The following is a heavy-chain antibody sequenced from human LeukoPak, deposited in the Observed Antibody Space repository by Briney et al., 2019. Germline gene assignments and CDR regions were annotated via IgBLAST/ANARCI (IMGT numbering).Heavy chain of an antibody. Sequence: GGSLRLSCVASGFTVSSNYMSWVRQAPGKGLEWVSVIYSGGSTYYADSVKGRFTISRDNSKNTLYLQMNSLRAEDTAVYYCARSLMSSFAFDIWGQGTMVTVSS. CDR3: ARSLMSSFAFDI. J-gene: IGHJ3*02. V-gene: IGHV3-53*01. CDR2: IYSGGST. D-gene: IGHD6-13*01. CDR1: GFTVSSNY.